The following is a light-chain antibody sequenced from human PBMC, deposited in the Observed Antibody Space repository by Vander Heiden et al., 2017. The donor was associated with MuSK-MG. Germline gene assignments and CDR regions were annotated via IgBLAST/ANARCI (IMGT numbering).Light chain of an antibody. CDR1: QSVLYSSNNKNY. CDR3: QQYDSTPLT. J-gene: IGKJ4*01. CDR2: WAS. Sequence: DIEMTQSPNSLAVSLGERATINCKSSQSVLYSSNNKNYLAWYQQKAGQPPKLLLRWASTRESGVPDRFSGSGSGTDFTLTISSLQAEDVAVYYCQQYDSTPLTFGGGTKVEIK. V-gene: IGKV4-1*01.